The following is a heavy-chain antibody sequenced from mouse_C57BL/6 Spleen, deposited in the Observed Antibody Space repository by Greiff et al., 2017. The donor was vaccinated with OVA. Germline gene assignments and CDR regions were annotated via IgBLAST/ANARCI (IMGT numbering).Heavy chain of an antibody. Sequence: EVQRVESGPGLVKPSQSLSLTCSVTGYSITSGYYWNWIRQFPGNKLEWMGYISYDGSNNYNPSLKNRISITRDTSKNQFFLKLNSVTTEDTATYYCARRGTGTGYFDYWGQGTTLTVSS. V-gene: IGHV3-6*01. J-gene: IGHJ2*01. CDR2: ISYDGSN. D-gene: IGHD4-1*01. CDR1: GYSITSGYY. CDR3: ARRGTGTGYFDY.